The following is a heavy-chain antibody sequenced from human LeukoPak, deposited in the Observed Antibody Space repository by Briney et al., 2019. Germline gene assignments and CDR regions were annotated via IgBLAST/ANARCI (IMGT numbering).Heavy chain of an antibody. D-gene: IGHD3-16*01. CDR2: IYHSGTT. J-gene: IGHJ4*02. CDR1: GDPISSGDYY. Sequence: SQTLSLTCTVSGDPISSGDYYWSWIRQPPGKGLEWIGYIYHSGTTYYNPSLKSRVTISVDRSENQFSLKLSSVTAADTAVYYCARVGGLRGEQQVGYWGQGTLVTVSS. CDR3: ARVGGLRGEQQVGY. V-gene: IGHV4-30-2*01.